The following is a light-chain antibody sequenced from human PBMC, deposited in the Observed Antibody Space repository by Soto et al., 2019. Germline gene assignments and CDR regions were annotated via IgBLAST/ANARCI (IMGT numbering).Light chain of an antibody. V-gene: IGLV2-14*01. CDR1: SSDVGGYNY. J-gene: IGLJ1*01. CDR3: SSYTSSSTPYV. CDR2: EVS. Sequence: QSALTQPASVSGSPGQSITISCTGTSSDVGGYNYVSWYQQHPGKAPKLMIHEVSKRPSGVSNRFSGSKSGNTASLTISGLQAEDEADYYCSSYTSSSTPYVSGTGTKVTVL.